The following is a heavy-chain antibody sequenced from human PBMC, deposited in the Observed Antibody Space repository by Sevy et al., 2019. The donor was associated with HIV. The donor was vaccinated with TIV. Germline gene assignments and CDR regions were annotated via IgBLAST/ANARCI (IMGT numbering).Heavy chain of an antibody. D-gene: IGHD7-27*01. CDR3: ARDPDWGALDR. CDR2: INQHERHI. J-gene: IGHJ5*02. CDR1: GFTFSDFW. Sequence: GGSLRLSCEVSGFTFSDFWMTWVRQSPGKGLEWVAYINQHERHINLLDSVRGRFTISRDNAKNSLYLQMDSLRAEDTAIYYCARDPDWGALDRWGQGTLVTVSS. V-gene: IGHV3-7*01.